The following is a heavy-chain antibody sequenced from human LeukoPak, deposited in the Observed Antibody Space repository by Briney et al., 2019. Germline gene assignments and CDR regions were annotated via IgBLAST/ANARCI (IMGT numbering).Heavy chain of an antibody. D-gene: IGHD5-24*01. Sequence: ASVKVSCKASGYTFTGYYIHWVRQAPGQGLEWMAWINPHSGDTNYAPKFQGRITLTRDTSISTDYMELSSLTSDDTAVYYCARDGDGRINFDYWGQGTLVTVSS. V-gene: IGHV1-2*02. J-gene: IGHJ4*02. CDR2: INPHSGDT. CDR3: ARDGDGRINFDY. CDR1: GYTFTGYY.